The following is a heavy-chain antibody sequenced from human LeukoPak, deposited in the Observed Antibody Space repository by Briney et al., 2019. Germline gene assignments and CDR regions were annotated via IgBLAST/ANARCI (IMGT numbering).Heavy chain of an antibody. CDR1: GFTFSSYG. CDR3: AKPVRGSNRPYYFDY. J-gene: IGHJ4*02. V-gene: IGHV3-23*01. CDR2: ISGSGGST. Sequence: QPGGSQRLSCAASGFTFSSYGMSWVRQAPGKGLEWVSVISGSGGSTFYADSVKGRFTISRDNSKNTLYLQMNSLRAEDTAVYYCAKPVRGSNRPYYFDYWGQGTLVTVSS. D-gene: IGHD1-26*01.